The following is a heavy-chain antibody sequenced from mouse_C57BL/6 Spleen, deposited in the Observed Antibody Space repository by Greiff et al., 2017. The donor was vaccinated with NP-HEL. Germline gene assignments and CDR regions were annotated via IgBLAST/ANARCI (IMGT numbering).Heavy chain of an antibody. CDR3: ARGGSYDGYEGWYFDV. Sequence: QVQLKESGPELVKPGASVKISCKASGYAFSSSWMNWVKQRPGKGLEWIGRIYPGDGDTNYNEKFKGKATLTADKSSSTAYMELRSLTSEDSAVYFCARGGSYDGYEGWYFDVWGTGTTVTVSS. D-gene: IGHD2-3*01. V-gene: IGHV1-82*01. J-gene: IGHJ1*03. CDR1: GYAFSSSW. CDR2: IYPGDGDT.